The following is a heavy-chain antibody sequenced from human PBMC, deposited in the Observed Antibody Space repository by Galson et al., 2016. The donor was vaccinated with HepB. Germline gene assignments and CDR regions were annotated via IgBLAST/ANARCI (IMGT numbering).Heavy chain of an antibody. D-gene: IGHD4-23*01. Sequence: SLRLSCAASGFIFSSYWMHWVRQAPGKGLVWVSRINSDGTISNYADSVKGRFTISRDNAKNTLYLQMNSLRAEDTAVYFCVRDHSVVPTTAYNWFDPWGRGTLVTVSS. V-gene: IGHV3-74*01. CDR1: GFIFSSYW. CDR3: VRDHSVVPTTAYNWFDP. J-gene: IGHJ5*02. CDR2: INSDGTIS.